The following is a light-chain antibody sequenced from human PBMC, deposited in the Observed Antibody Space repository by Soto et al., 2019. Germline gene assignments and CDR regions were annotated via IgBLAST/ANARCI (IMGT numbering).Light chain of an antibody. CDR2: GAS. J-gene: IGKJ1*01. Sequence: EIVMPKSPATLSVSPGARAPLSCRASQSVSSNLAWYQQKPGQAPRLLIYGASTRATGIPARFSGSGSGTEFTLTISSLQSEDFAVYYCQQYNNWPETVGQGTKV. CDR1: QSVSSN. CDR3: QQYNNWPET. V-gene: IGKV3-15*01.